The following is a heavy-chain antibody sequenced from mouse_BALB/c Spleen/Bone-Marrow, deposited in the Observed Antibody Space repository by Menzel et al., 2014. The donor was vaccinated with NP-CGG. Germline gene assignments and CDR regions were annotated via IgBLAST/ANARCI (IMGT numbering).Heavy chain of an antibody. CDR3: ARNGGTWFAY. J-gene: IGHJ3*01. Sequence: VQLQQSGPGLVQPSQSLSITCTVSGFSLTSYGVHWVRQSPGKGLEWLVVIWSGGSTDYNAAFISRMSISKDNSKSXVFFKMNSLQADDTAIYYCARNGGTWFAYWGQGTLVTVSA. CDR1: GFSLTSYG. CDR2: IWSGGST. V-gene: IGHV2-4-1*01.